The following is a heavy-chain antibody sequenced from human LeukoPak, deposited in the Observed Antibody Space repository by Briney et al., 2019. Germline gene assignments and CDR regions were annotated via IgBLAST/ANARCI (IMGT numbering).Heavy chain of an antibody. Sequence: ASVKVSCKASGGTFSSYAINWVRQATGQGLEWMGWMNPSSGNTGYAQNFQGRVTMTRNTSISTAYMDLSSLTSADTAVYYCARRRYTDFDYWGQGTLVSVSS. CDR2: MNPSSGNT. J-gene: IGHJ4*02. CDR1: GGTFSSYA. CDR3: ARRRYTDFDY. D-gene: IGHD2-2*02. V-gene: IGHV1-8*02.